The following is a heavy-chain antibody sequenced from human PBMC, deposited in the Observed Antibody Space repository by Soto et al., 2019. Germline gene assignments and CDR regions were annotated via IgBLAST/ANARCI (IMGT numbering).Heavy chain of an antibody. Sequence: QVRLVESGGGLVKPGGSLRLSCVASGFTFTDHYMSWIRQAPGKGLEWIAYMSPSGSGISYADSAKGRFTISRDNARNTVYLQMNTLRAADTAVYYCARTARLVDSWGQGTLVTVSS. CDR1: GFTFTDHY. J-gene: IGHJ4*02. V-gene: IGHV3-11*01. CDR2: MSPSGSGI. CDR3: ARTARLVDS.